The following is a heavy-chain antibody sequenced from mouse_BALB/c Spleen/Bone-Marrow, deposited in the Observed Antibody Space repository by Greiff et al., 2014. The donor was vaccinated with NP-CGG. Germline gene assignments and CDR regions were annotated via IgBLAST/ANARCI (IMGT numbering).Heavy chain of an antibody. CDR2: INPSNGRT. V-gene: IGHV1S81*02. CDR1: GCTFTSYW. J-gene: IGHJ2*01. Sequence: VKLVESGAELVKPGASVKLSCKASGCTFTSYWMHWVKQRPGQGLEWIGEINPSNGRTNYNEKFKSKATLTVDKSSSTAYMQLGSLTSEDSAVYYCAGPFDYWGQGTTLTVSS. CDR3: AGPFDY.